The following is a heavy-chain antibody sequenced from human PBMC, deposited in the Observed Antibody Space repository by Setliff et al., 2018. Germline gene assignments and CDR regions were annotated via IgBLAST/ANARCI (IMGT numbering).Heavy chain of an antibody. CDR1: GGSVDSYY. V-gene: IGHV4-59*02. J-gene: IGHJ4*02. CDR2: FFYSGAT. Sequence: SETLSLTCTVSGGSVDSYYWSWIRQSPGKGLEWIGFFFYSGATKSNPSLKSRVTMSVATSKNQFSLKLNSVTAADTAVYYCARDRTYYGSGTYTRYFDYWGQGTLVTVSS. D-gene: IGHD3-10*01. CDR3: ARDRTYYGSGTYTRYFDY.